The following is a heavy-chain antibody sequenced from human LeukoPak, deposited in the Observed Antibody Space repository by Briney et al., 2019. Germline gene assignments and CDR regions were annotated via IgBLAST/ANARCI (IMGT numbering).Heavy chain of an antibody. J-gene: IGHJ2*01. Sequence: TSSETLSLTCTVSGGSISSGSYYWSWIRQPAGKGLEWIGRIYISGSTNYNPSLKSRVTISVDTSKNQFSLKLSSVTAADTAVYYCARAGYCSGGSCYMFAWYFDLWGRGTLVTVSS. CDR2: IYISGST. V-gene: IGHV4-61*02. CDR3: ARAGYCSGGSCYMFAWYFDL. CDR1: GGSISSGSYY. D-gene: IGHD2-15*01.